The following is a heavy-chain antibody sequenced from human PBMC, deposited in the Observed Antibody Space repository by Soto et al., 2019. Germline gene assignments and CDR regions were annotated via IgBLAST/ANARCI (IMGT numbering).Heavy chain of an antibody. CDR1: GYTFTSYG. Sequence: ASVKVSCKASGYTFTSYGISWVRQAPGQGLQWMGWISAYNGNTNYAQHLQGRVSLTTDTSTSTAYMDLRSLRSDDTAVYYCARIQVFKSLEVFSFYYSGRAVWGKGSTVLVSP. D-gene: IGHD3-3*02. CDR3: ARIQVFKSLEVFSFYYSGRAV. J-gene: IGHJ6*04. CDR2: ISAYNGNT. V-gene: IGHV1-18*01.